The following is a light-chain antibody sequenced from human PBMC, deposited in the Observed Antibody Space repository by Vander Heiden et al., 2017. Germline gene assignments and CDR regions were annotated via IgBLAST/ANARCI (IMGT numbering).Light chain of an antibody. V-gene: IGKV3-11*01. CDR2: DAS. J-gene: IGKJ4*01. Sequence: DIVFTQSPATLSLSPQVRAILSCRASQSVSSYLAWYQQKPGQAPRLLIYDASNRATGIPARFSGSGSGTDFTLTISSLEPEDFAVYYCQQRSNWPPLTFGGGTKVEIK. CDR1: QSVSSY. CDR3: QQRSNWPPLT.